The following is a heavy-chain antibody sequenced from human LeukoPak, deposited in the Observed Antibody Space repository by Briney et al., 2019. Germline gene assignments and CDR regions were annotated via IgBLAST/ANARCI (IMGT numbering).Heavy chain of an antibody. D-gene: IGHD5-12*01. J-gene: IGHJ4*02. CDR1: GFTFSSYG. CDR2: MWSDGANK. V-gene: IGHV3-30*02. CDR3: TRDRLSYFDY. Sequence: GGSLRLSCAASGFTFSSYGMHWVRQAPAKGLEWVAIMWSDGANKYYADSVKGRFTISRDISKNTLYLQMNSLRAEDTALYYCTRDRLSYFDYWGQGTLVTVSS.